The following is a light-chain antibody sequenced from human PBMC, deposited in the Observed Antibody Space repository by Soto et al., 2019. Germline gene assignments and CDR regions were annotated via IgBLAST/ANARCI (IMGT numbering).Light chain of an antibody. Sequence: QSALTQPRSVSASPGQSVAISCTGTSSDVGGYNFVSWYQQHPGKAPKVVIYDVSKRPSGVPDRFSGSKSGNTASLTISGLQADDEADYYCCSHAGSYSYVFGTGTKLTVL. CDR3: CSHAGSYSYV. CDR1: SSDVGGYNF. V-gene: IGLV2-11*01. CDR2: DVS. J-gene: IGLJ1*01.